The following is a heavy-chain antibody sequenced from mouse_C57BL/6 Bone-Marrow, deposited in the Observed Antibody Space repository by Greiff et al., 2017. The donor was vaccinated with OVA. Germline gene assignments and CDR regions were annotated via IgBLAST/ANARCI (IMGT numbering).Heavy chain of an antibody. Sequence: DVMLVESGGGLVKPGGSLKLSCAASGFTFSSYAMSWVRQTPEKRLEWVATISDGGSYTYYPDNVKGRFTISRDNAKNNLYLQMSHLKSEDTAMYYCARDPSTVVRDHWYFDVWGTGTTVTVSS. V-gene: IGHV5-4*03. CDR2: ISDGGSYT. CDR1: GFTFSSYA. D-gene: IGHD1-1*01. CDR3: ARDPSTVVRDHWYFDV. J-gene: IGHJ1*03.